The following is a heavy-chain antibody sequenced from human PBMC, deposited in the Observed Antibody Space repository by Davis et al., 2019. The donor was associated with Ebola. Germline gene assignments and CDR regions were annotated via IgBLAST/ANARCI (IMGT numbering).Heavy chain of an antibody. D-gene: IGHD2-15*01. CDR2: INHSGST. Sequence: SETLSLTCAVYGGSFSGYYWSWIRQPPGKGLEWIGEINHSGSTNYNPSLKSRVTISVDTSKNQFSLKLSSVTAADTAVYYCARHGGAWCSGGSCYKDAFDIWGQGTMVTVSS. J-gene: IGHJ3*02. CDR1: GGSFSGYY. CDR3: ARHGGAWCSGGSCYKDAFDI. V-gene: IGHV4-34*01.